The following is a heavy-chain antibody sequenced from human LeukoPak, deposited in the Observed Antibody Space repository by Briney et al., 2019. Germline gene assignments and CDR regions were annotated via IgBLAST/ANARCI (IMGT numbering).Heavy chain of an antibody. D-gene: IGHD2-21*02. J-gene: IGHJ4*02. V-gene: IGHV3-30*18. CDR2: ISYDGSNK. Sequence: GGSLRLSCAASGFTFSSYGMHWVRQAPGKGLEWVAVISYDGSNKYYADSVKGRFTISRDNSKNTLYLQMNSLRAEDTAAYYCAKARVVVTAIPPYYFDYWGQGTLVTVSS. CDR1: GFTFSSYG. CDR3: AKARVVVTAIPPYYFDY.